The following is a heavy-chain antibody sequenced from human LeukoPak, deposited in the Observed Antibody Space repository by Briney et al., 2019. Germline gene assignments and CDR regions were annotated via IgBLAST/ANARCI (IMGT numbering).Heavy chain of an antibody. J-gene: IGHJ6*02. CDR2: ISSSSSYI. CDR1: GSTFSSYS. CDR3: ARDDIRNYYYYGMDV. V-gene: IGHV3-21*01. D-gene: IGHD5-12*01. Sequence: GGSLRLSCAASGSTFSSYSVNWVRQAPGKGLEWVSSISSSSSYIYYADSVKGRFTISRDNAKNSLYLQMNSLRAEDTAVYYCARDDIRNYYYYGMDVWGQGTTVTVSS.